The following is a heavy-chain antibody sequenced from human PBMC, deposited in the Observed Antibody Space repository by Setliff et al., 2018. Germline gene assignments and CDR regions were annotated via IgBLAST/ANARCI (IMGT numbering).Heavy chain of an antibody. CDR3: ATSVSWIQLVLYPQGHPEPFDY. D-gene: IGHD5-18*01. CDR1: GYTLTELS. V-gene: IGHV1-24*01. Sequence: RASVKGLCKVSGYTLTELSMHWVRQAPGKGLEWMGGFDPEDGETIYAQKFQGRVTMTEDTSTDTAYMELSSLRSEDTAVYYCATSVSWIQLVLYPQGHPEPFDYWGQGTLVTVSS. CDR2: FDPEDGET. J-gene: IGHJ4*02.